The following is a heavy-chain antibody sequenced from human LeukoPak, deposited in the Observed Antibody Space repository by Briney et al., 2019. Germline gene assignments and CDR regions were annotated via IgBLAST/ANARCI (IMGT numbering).Heavy chain of an antibody. V-gene: IGHV3-23*01. J-gene: IGHJ5*02. CDR1: GFTFSNYA. D-gene: IGHD3-22*01. CDR2: ISGSGGST. CDR3: AKDPLRYYDSPGENWFDP. Sequence: GGSLRLSCAASGFTFSNYAMSWVRQTPGKGLEWVSAISGSGGSTYYADSVKGRFTIARDNSKNTLYLQMNILRAEDTALYYCAKDPLRYYDSPGENWFDPWGQGTLVTVSS.